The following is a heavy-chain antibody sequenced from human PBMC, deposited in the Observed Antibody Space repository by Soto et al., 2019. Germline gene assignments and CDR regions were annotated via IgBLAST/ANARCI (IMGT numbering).Heavy chain of an antibody. D-gene: IGHD6-19*01. CDR1: GGPISSYY. Sequence: SETLSLTCTVSGGPISSYYWSWIRQPPGKGLEWIGYIYYSGSTDYNPSLKSRVTISVDTSKNHFSLKLSSVTAADTAVYYCARGESGWFNLAFDPWGQGTLVTVSS. CDR2: IYYSGST. V-gene: IGHV4-59*01. J-gene: IGHJ5*02. CDR3: ARGESGWFNLAFDP.